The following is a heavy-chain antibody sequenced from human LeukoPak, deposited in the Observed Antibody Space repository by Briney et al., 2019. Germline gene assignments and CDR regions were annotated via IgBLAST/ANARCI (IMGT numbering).Heavy chain of an antibody. CDR1: GFSLSSHG. Sequence: GGSPRLSCVVSGFSLSSHGMHWVRQAPGKGLEDVSAISSNGISTFYANSVKGRFTVSRDDSKNTVYLQMGSLRAEDMAVYYCVKWTNYYFALWGRGTLVTVSS. CDR2: ISSNGIST. CDR3: VKWTNYYFAL. V-gene: IGHV3-64*01. D-gene: IGHD2-8*01. J-gene: IGHJ2*01.